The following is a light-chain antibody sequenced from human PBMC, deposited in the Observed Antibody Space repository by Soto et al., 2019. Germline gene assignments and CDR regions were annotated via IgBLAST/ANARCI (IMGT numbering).Light chain of an antibody. Sequence: QSALTQPPSASGSPGQSVTIPCTGTSGDVGAYNYVSWYQQHPGKAPKLMIYEVNTRPSGVPDRFSGSTSGNTASLTVSGLQADEEADYYCNSFAGHKQIFVGGTKLTVL. J-gene: IGLJ2*01. CDR3: NSFAGHKQI. CDR2: EVN. CDR1: SGDVGAYNY. V-gene: IGLV2-8*01.